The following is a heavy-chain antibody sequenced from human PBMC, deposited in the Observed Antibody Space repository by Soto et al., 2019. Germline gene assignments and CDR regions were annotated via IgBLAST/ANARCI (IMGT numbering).Heavy chain of an antibody. J-gene: IGHJ6*02. D-gene: IGHD2-21*02. Sequence: QITLKESGPTLVKPTQTLTLTCTVSGLSLRTTGVCVGWVRQPPGKALEWLALLYWDDDKRYSPSLTSRLTSTKDISEKQVVITVTNRDTVDTATYYCVQTRCGGDWLEIYSSHDYYGLDVWGQGTRVTVSS. CDR1: GLSLRTTGVC. CDR2: LYWDDDK. V-gene: IGHV2-5*02. CDR3: VQTRCGGDWLEIYSSHDYYGLDV.